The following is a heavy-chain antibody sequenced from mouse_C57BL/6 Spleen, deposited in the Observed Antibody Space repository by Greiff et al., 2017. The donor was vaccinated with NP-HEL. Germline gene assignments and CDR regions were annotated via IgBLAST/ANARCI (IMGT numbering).Heavy chain of an antibody. CDR1: GYTFTDYY. V-gene: IGHV1-26*01. CDR3: ARTDYYGSRWYFDV. J-gene: IGHJ1*03. CDR2: INPNNGGT. Sequence: EVQLQQSGPELVKPGASVKISCKASGYTFTDYYMNWVKQSHGKSLEWIGDINPNNGGTSYNQKFKGKATLTVDKSSSTAYMELRSLTSEDSAVYYCARTDYYGSRWYFDVWGTGTTVTVSS. D-gene: IGHD1-1*01.